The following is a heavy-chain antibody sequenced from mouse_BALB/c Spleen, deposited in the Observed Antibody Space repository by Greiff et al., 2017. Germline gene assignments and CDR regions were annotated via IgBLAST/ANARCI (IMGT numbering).Heavy chain of an antibody. D-gene: IGHD1-1*01. CDR2: IYPGDGDT. J-gene: IGHJ3*01. V-gene: IGHV1-87*01. CDR3: ARSITH. CDR1: GYTFTSYW. Sequence: VQLQQSGAELARPGASVKLSCKASGYTFTSYWMQWVKQRPGQGLEWIGAIYPGDGDTRYTQKFKGKATLTADKSSSTAYMQLSSFASEDSAVYYCARSITHWGQGTLVTVSA.